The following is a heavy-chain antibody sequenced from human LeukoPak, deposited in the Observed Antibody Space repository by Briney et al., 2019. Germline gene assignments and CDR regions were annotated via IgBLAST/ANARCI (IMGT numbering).Heavy chain of an antibody. J-gene: IGHJ5*02. CDR1: GGSISSYY. CDR3: ARDRYGSGSYYKSWFDP. Sequence: SSETLSLTCTVSGGSISSYYWSWIRQPAGKGLEWIGRIYTSGSTNYNPSLKSRVTMSVDTSTNQFSLRLSSGTAADTAVYYCARDRYGSGSYYKSWFDPWGQGTLVTVSS. CDR2: IYTSGST. V-gene: IGHV4-4*07. D-gene: IGHD3-10*01.